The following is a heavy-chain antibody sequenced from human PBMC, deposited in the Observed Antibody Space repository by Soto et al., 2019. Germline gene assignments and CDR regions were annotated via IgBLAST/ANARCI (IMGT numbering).Heavy chain of an antibody. V-gene: IGHV3-30*18. CDR1: GFTFSSYG. D-gene: IGHD3-16*02. J-gene: IGHJ4*02. CDR2: ISYDGSNK. Sequence: GGSLRLSCAASGFTFSSYGMHWVRQAPGKGLEWVAVISYDGSNKYYADSVKGRFTISRDNSKNTLYLQMNSLRAEDTAVYYCAKVHSSYDYVWGSYRSGFDFWGQGTLVTVSS. CDR3: AKVHSSYDYVWGSYRSGFDF.